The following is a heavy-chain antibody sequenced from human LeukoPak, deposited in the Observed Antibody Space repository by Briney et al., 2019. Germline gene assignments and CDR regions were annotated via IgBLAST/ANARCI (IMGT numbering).Heavy chain of an antibody. CDR3: ARDRGYGDSIDY. J-gene: IGHJ4*02. D-gene: IGHD4-17*01. Sequence: PSQTLSLTCTVSGGSISSGSYYWSWIRQPAGKGREWIGRIYTSGSTNYNPSLKSRVTISVDTSKNQFSLKLSSVTAADTAVYYCARDRGYGDSIDYWGQGTLVTVSS. CDR2: IYTSGST. V-gene: IGHV4-61*02. CDR1: GGSISSGSYY.